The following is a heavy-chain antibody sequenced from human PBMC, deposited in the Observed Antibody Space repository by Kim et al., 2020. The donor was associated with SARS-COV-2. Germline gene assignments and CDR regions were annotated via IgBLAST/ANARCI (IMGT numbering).Heavy chain of an antibody. CDR2: IYHSGST. V-gene: IGHV4-4*02. CDR3: ASNYCSGVSCYSGAFDI. J-gene: IGHJ3*02. Sequence: SETLSLTCAVSGGSISSSNWWSWVRQPPGKGLEWIGEIYHSGSTNYNPSLKSRVTISVDKSKNQFSLKLSSVTAADTAVYYCASNYCSGVSCYSGAFDIWGQGTMVTVSS. D-gene: IGHD2-15*01. CDR1: GGSISSSNW.